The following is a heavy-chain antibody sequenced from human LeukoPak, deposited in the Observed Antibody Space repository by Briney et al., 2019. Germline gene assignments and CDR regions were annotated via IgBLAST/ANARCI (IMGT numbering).Heavy chain of an antibody. J-gene: IGHJ1*01. CDR3: IRYGYNLLEYSQH. V-gene: IGHV3-15*07. D-gene: IGHD5-24*01. CDR1: GFIFTNAW. Sequence: SPGGSLRLSCAASGFIFTNAWMNWVRQAPGKGLEWVGRIKSKTDGGTTDYAAPVKGRFTVSRDDSKSKLYLQMNSLKTEDTAMYCCIRYGYNLLEYSQHWGQGTLVTVSS. CDR2: IKSKTDGGTT.